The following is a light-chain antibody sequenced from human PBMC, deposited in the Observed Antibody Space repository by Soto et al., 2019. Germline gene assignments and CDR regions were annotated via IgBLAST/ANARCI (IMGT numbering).Light chain of an antibody. Sequence: DIVMTQTPDSLALSLGERATIYCKSSQSVLYNSNNDSYLTWYQQKPGQSPKVLIYWASTRESGVPDRFSGRGSGTDFTLKISRVEAEDVGVYYCMQALQTPRTFGQGTKVDI. V-gene: IGKV4-1*01. J-gene: IGKJ1*01. CDR3: MQALQTPRT. CDR1: QSVLYNSNNDSY. CDR2: WAS.